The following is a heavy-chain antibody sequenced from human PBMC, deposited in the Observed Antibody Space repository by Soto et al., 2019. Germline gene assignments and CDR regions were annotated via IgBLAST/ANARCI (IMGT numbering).Heavy chain of an antibody. D-gene: IGHD2-2*02. CDR2: IYHSGST. Sequence: KASETLSLTCAVSGGSISSGGYSWSWIRQPPGKGLEWIGYIYHSGSTYYNPSLKNRVTISVDRSKNQFSLNLSSVTAADTAVYYSARAPLPVTAAIYDSCFGTWGQGTLVTVSS. V-gene: IGHV4-30-2*01. J-gene: IGHJ5*02. CDR1: GGSISSGGYS. CDR3: ARAPLPVTAAIYDSCFGT.